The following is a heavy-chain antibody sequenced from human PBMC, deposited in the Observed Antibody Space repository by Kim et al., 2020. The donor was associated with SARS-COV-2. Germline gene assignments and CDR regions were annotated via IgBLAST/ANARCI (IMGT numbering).Heavy chain of an antibody. Sequence: GGSLRLSCAASGFTFRNYGMHWVRQAPGKGLEWVARISNDGAYEFYADSVRGRFTISRDNSKSTLYLQLSSLRPEDTARYYCAEDLHSDDITDHYGFVPPAAWGQGTLVTVSS. V-gene: IGHV3-30*18. J-gene: IGHJ5*02. CDR3: AEDLHSDDITDHYGFVPPAA. CDR2: ISNDGAYE. CDR1: GFTFRNYG. D-gene: IGHD3-16*01.